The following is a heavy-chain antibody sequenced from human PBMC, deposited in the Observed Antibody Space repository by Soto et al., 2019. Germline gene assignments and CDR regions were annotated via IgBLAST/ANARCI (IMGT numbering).Heavy chain of an antibody. CDR2: ISSSSSYI. V-gene: IGHV3-21*01. CDR3: ARDGSTVTTNYHYAMDV. Sequence: GGSLRLSCAASGFTFSSSSINWVRKDPGKGLEWVSSISSSSSYIYYADSVKGRFTISRDNAKNSLYLQMNSLRAEDTAVYYCARDGSTVTTNYHYAMDVWGQGTTVTVSS. J-gene: IGHJ6*02. D-gene: IGHD4-17*01. CDR1: GFTFSSSS.